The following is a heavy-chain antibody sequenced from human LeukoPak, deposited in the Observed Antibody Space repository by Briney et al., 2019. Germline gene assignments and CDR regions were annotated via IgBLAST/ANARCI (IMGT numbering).Heavy chain of an antibody. Sequence: GGSLRLSCAASGFTFSSYGMHWVRQAPGKGLEWVAVISYDGSNKYYADSVKGRFTISRDNSKNTLYLQMNSLRAEDTAVYYCAKSWQTYDSSGYYAPHFDYWGQGTLVTVSS. CDR3: AKSWQTYDSSGYYAPHFDY. CDR2: ISYDGSNK. V-gene: IGHV3-30*18. CDR1: GFTFSSYG. J-gene: IGHJ4*02. D-gene: IGHD3-22*01.